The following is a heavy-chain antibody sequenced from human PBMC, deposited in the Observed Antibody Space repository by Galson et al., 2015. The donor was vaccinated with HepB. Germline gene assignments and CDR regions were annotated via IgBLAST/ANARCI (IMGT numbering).Heavy chain of an antibody. CDR3: ARNRVGSNRNAFDI. Sequence: PALVKPTQTLTLTCTFSGFSLSTGGMCVHWIRQPPGKALEWLALIDWDDDKYYSTSLKTRLTLSKDTSKNQVVLKMTNMDPVDTATYYCARNRVGSNRNAFDIWGQGTMVTVSS. CDR2: IDWDDDK. CDR1: GFSLSTGGMC. J-gene: IGHJ3*02. V-gene: IGHV2-70*01. D-gene: IGHD3-16*02.